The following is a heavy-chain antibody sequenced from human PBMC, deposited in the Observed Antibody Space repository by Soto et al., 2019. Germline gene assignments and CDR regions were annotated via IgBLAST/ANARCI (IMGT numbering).Heavy chain of an antibody. V-gene: IGHV1-24*01. Sequence: ASVKVSCKVSGYTLTELSMHWVRQAPGKGLEWMGGFDPEDGETIYAQKFQGRVTMTEDTSTDTAYMELSSLRSEDTAVYYCATFFIVGATIDYYYYGMDVWGQGTTVTVSS. CDR3: ATFFIVGATIDYYYYGMDV. D-gene: IGHD1-26*01. J-gene: IGHJ6*02. CDR1: GYTLTELS. CDR2: FDPEDGET.